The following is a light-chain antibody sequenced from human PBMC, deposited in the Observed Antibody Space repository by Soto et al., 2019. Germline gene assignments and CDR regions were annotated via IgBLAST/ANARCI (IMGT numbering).Light chain of an antibody. V-gene: IGLV2-14*01. Sequence: QSVLTQPASVSGPPGQSITISCTGTSSDVGGYNYVSWYQHHPGKAPKLIIYEVSNRPSGVSNRFSGSKSGNTASLTISGLQAEDEAVYYCSSYTSSSPYVFGTGTKVTVL. CDR1: SSDVGGYNY. CDR3: SSYTSSSPYV. J-gene: IGLJ1*01. CDR2: EVS.